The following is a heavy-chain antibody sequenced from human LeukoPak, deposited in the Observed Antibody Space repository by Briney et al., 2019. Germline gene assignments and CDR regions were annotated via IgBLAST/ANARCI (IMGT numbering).Heavy chain of an antibody. Sequence: AGGSLRLSCAASGFTFSSYWMHWVRQAPGKGLVWVSRVNSDGSNTTYADSVKGRFTISRDNAKNSLYLQMNSLRAEDTAVYYCARDPRPKAVAGTGDYWGQGTLVTVSS. J-gene: IGHJ4*02. V-gene: IGHV3-74*01. CDR2: VNSDGSNT. D-gene: IGHD6-19*01. CDR1: GFTFSSYW. CDR3: ARDPRPKAVAGTGDY.